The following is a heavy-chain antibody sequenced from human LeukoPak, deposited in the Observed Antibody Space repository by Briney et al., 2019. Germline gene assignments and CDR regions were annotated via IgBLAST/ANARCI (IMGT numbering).Heavy chain of an antibody. J-gene: IGHJ4*02. CDR2: INPNTGGT. CDR1: GYTFTGHY. CDR3: ASYPRYSSSPPFDY. D-gene: IGHD6-19*01. Sequence: VASVKVSCKASGYTFTGHYMHWVRQAPGQGLEWMGWINPNTGGTNYAQKFQGRVTMTRDTTISTAYMELSRLTSDDTAVHLCASYPRYSSSPPFDYWGQGTLVTVSS. V-gene: IGHV1-2*02.